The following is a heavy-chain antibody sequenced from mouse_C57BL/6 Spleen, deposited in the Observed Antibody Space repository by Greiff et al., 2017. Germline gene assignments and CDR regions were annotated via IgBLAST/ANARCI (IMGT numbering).Heavy chain of an antibody. CDR3: TRYGYDPAWFAY. J-gene: IGHJ3*01. CDR1: GYTFTDYE. D-gene: IGHD2-2*01. V-gene: IGHV1-15*01. CDR2: IDPETGGT. Sequence: VQLQQSGAELVRPGASVTLSCKASGYTFTDYEMHWVKQTPVHGLEWIGAIDPETGGTAYNQKFKGKAILTADKSSSTAYMELRSLTSEDSADYYCTRYGYDPAWFAYWGQGTLVTVSA.